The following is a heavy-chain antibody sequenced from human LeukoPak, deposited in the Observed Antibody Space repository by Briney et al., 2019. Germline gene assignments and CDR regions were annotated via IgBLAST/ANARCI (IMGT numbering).Heavy chain of an antibody. V-gene: IGHV3-23*01. CDR1: GFTFSSYA. D-gene: IGHD2-15*01. CDR3: AKVGLVVVAANRGEDAFDI. Sequence: PGGSLRLSCAASGFTFSSYAMSWVRQAPGKGLEWVSAISGSGGSTYYADSVKGRFTISRDNSKNTLYLQMNSLRAEDTAVYYCAKVGLVVVAANRGEDAFDIWAQGTMVTVSS. CDR2: ISGSGGST. J-gene: IGHJ3*02.